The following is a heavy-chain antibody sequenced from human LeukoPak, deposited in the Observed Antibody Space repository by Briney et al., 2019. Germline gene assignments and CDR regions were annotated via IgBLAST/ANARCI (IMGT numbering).Heavy chain of an antibody. Sequence: PSETLSLTCAVYGGSFSGYYWSWIRQPPGKGLEWIGEINRSGSTNYNPSLKSRVTISVDTSKNQFSLKLSSVTAADTAVYYCARGSRPKGGSYLGFDYWGQGTLVTVSS. CDR1: GGSFSGYY. J-gene: IGHJ4*02. CDR3: ARGSRPKGGSYLGFDY. V-gene: IGHV4-34*01. CDR2: INRSGST. D-gene: IGHD1-26*01.